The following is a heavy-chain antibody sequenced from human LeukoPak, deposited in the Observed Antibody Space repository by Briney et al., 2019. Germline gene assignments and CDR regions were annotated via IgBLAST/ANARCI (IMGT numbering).Heavy chain of an antibody. V-gene: IGHV4-34*01. CDR2: INHSGST. CDR3: ARLVPAAIRGRVYYFDY. CDR1: GGSFSGYY. J-gene: IGHJ4*02. Sequence: SETLCLTCAVYGGSFSGYYWSWIRQPPGKGLEWIGEINHSGSTNYNPSLKSRVTISVDTSKNQFSLKLSSVTAADTAVYYCARLVPAAIRGRVYYFDYWGQGTLVTVSS. D-gene: IGHD2-2*02.